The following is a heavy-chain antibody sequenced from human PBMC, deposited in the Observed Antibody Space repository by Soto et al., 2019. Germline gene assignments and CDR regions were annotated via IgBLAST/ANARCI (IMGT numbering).Heavy chain of an antibody. D-gene: IGHD2-2*01. CDR1: GGSFSGYY. Sequence: SSETLSLTCAVYGGSFSGYYRTWIRQTPGKGLEWIGEIHHSGRTNYNPSLKSRVSISADTSKTQFSLNLTSVTAADTAVYYCARGECSSNYCFTRWALDIWGQGTVVTVSS. CDR2: IHHSGRT. V-gene: IGHV4-34*01. J-gene: IGHJ3*02. CDR3: ARGECSSNYCFTRWALDI.